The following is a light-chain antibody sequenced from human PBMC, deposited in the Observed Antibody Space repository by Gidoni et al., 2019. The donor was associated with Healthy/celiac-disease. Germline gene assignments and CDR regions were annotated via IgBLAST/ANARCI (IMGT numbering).Light chain of an antibody. CDR2: GAS. Sequence: EIVLTQSPGTLALSPGERATLACRASQSVSSSYLAWYQQKPGRAPRLLIYGASSRATGIPDRFSGSGSGTDFTLTISRLEPEDFAVYYCQQYGSSPRLFTFGPGTKVDIK. CDR3: QQYGSSPRLFT. V-gene: IGKV3-20*01. J-gene: IGKJ3*01. CDR1: QSVSSSY.